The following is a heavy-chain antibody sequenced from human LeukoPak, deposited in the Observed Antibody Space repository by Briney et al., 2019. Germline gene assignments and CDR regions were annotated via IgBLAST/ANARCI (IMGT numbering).Heavy chain of an antibody. CDR1: GYTFTSYD. J-gene: IGHJ6*02. V-gene: IGHV1-8*01. Sequence: ASVNVSCKASGYTFTSYDINGVRQAAGQGLEWMGWLNHNSGNTGYAQKFQGRVTMTRNTSISTAYMELSSLRSEDTAVYYCARRLGQYDYGMDVWGQGTTVTVSS. CDR3: ARRLGQYDYGMDV. CDR2: LNHNSGNT.